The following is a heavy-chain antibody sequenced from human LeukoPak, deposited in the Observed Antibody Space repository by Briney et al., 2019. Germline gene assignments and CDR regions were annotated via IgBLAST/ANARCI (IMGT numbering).Heavy chain of an antibody. Sequence: SETLSLTCTVSGGSINTYYGTWIRQPPGKGLEWIGYIYTSGSTNYNPSLKSRVTISVDTSKNQFSLKLSSVTAADPAVYYCARKTSAFDPWGQGTLVTVSS. CDR3: ARKTSAFDP. V-gene: IGHV4-4*09. J-gene: IGHJ5*02. CDR2: IYTSGST. CDR1: GGSINTYY.